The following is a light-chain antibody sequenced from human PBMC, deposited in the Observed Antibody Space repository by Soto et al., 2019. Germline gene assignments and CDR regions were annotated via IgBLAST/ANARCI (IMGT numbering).Light chain of an antibody. Sequence: QSALTQPASVSGSPGQSITISCTGARTDVDGHDYVSWYQQHPGQAPKLIIFDVHNRPSGVSSRFSGSKSGDTASLTISGLRAEDDGDYYCSSYTASTPFYVFGTWTKVTVL. CDR2: DVH. CDR3: SSYTASTPFYV. CDR1: RTDVDGHDY. J-gene: IGLJ1*01. V-gene: IGLV2-14*03.